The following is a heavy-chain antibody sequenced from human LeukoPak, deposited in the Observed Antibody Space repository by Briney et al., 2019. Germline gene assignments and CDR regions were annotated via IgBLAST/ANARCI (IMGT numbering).Heavy chain of an antibody. CDR2: IYYSGST. CDR1: GGSISSYY. V-gene: IGHV4-59*01. J-gene: IGHJ4*02. Sequence: SETLSLTCTVSGGSISSYYWSWIRQPPGKGLEWIGYIYYSGSTNYNPSLKSRVTISVDTSKNQFSLKLSSVTAADTAVYYCAREHYGDHPRFDYWGQGTQVTVSS. D-gene: IGHD4-17*01. CDR3: AREHYGDHPRFDY.